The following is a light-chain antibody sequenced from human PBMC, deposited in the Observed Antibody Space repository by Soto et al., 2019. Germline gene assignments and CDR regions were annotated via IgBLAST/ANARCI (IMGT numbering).Light chain of an antibody. Sequence: QSVLTQPPSVSAAPGQRVTISCSGSSSNIENNYVSWYRQLPGTAPNLLIYEDNKRPSGIPDRFSGSKSGTSVTLGITGLETGDEADYYCATWDSSLSGGVFGTGTKLTVL. CDR2: EDN. J-gene: IGLJ1*01. CDR3: ATWDSSLSGGV. CDR1: SSNIENNY. V-gene: IGLV1-51*02.